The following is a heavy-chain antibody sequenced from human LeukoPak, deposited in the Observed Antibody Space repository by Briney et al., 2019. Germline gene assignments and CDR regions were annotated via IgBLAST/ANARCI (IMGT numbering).Heavy chain of an antibody. V-gene: IGHV3-11*01. CDR3: ARVVVPAAMDDPLGY. D-gene: IGHD2-2*01. Sequence: PGGSLRLSCAASGFTFSDYYMSWIRQAPGKGLEWVSYISSSGSTIYYADSVKGRFTISRDNAKNSLYLQMNSLRAEDTAVYYCARVVVPAAMDDPLGYWGQGTLVTVSS. CDR2: ISSSGSTI. J-gene: IGHJ4*02. CDR1: GFTFSDYY.